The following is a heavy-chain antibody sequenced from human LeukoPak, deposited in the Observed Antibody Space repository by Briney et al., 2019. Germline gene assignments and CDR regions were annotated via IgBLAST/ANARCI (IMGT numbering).Heavy chain of an antibody. Sequence: SETLSLTCTVSGDSISSYYWSWIRQPPGKGLEWIAYIYHGGTNNYNPSLKSRVTISSDTSKNQFSLRLSSVTAADTAVYYCARSGSRRYGGAFDDWGQGTLVTVSS. CDR1: GDSISSYY. V-gene: IGHV4-4*09. CDR3: ARSGSRRYGGAFDD. CDR2: IYHGGTN. J-gene: IGHJ4*02. D-gene: IGHD1-26*01.